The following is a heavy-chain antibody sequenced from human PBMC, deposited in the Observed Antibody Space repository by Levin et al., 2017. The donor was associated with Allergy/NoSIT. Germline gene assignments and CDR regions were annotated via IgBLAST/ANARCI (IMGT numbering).Heavy chain of an antibody. CDR1: GGSISSGGYY. CDR2: IYYSGST. Sequence: SETLSLTCTVSGGSISSGGYYWSWIRQHPGKGLEWIGYIYYSGSTYYNPSLKSRVTISVDTSKNQFSLKLSSVTAADTAVYYCARGVADIVVVVAAPTYGMDVWGQGTTVTVSS. J-gene: IGHJ6*02. CDR3: ARGVADIVVVVAAPTYGMDV. D-gene: IGHD2-15*01. V-gene: IGHV4-31*03.